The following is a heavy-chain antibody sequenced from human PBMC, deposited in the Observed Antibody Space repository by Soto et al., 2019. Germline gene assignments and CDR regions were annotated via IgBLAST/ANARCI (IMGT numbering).Heavy chain of an antibody. J-gene: IGHJ5*02. CDR2: INHSGVT. CDR3: AREVIDCSSTSCYSVWLDP. D-gene: IGHD2-2*02. CDR1: GGSFGSYY. Sequence: SETLSLTCTVYGGSFGSYYWSWIRQSPGKGLEWIGDINHSGVTNYNPSLKSRVTISIDTSKNQFSLRLTSMTAADTAVYYCAREVIDCSSTSCYSVWLDPWGHATLVTVSS. V-gene: IGHV4-34*01.